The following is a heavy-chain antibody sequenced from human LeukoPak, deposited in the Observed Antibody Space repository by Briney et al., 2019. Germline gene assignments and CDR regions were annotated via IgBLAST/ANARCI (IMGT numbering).Heavy chain of an antibody. V-gene: IGHV4-39*01. D-gene: IGHD4-17*01. J-gene: IGHJ5*02. CDR2: IYYSGST. Sequence: KTSETLSLTCTVSGGSISISSYYWSWIRQPPGKGLEWIGSIYYSGSTFYNPSLKSRVTISVDTSKNQFSLKLSSVTAADTAVYFCARPAYYGDSWFDPWGQGTLVTVSS. CDR3: ARPAYYGDSWFDP. CDR1: GGSISISSYY.